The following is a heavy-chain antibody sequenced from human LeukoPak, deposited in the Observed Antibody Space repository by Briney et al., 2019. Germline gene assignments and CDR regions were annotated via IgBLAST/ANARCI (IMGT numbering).Heavy chain of an antibody. CDR2: INHSGST. CDR1: GGSFSGYY. CDR3: ARGVTRVSWFDP. V-gene: IGHV4-34*01. J-gene: IGHJ5*02. D-gene: IGHD4-17*01. Sequence: SETLSLTCAVYGGSFSGYYWSWIRQPPGKGLEWIGEINHSGSTNYNPSLKSRVTISVDTSKDQFSLKLSSVTAADTAVYYCARGVTRVSWFDPWGQGTLVTVSS.